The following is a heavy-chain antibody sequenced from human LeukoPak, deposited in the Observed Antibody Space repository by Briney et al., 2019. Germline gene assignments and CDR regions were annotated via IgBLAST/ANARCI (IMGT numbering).Heavy chain of an antibody. D-gene: IGHD3-10*01. CDR2: MNPNSGNT. J-gene: IGHJ4*02. V-gene: IGHV1-8*01. CDR1: GYTFTSYD. CDR3: ARGATYYYGSGSYPDY. Sequence: ASVKVSCKASGYTFTSYDINWVRQATGQGLEWMGWMNPNSGNTGYAQKFQGRVTMTRNTSISTAYMELSSLRSEDTAVYYCARGATYYYGSGSYPDYWGQGTLVTVSS.